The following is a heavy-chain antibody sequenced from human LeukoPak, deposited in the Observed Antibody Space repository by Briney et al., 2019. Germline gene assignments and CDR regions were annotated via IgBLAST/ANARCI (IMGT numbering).Heavy chain of an antibody. D-gene: IGHD6-13*01. J-gene: IGHJ4*02. CDR2: IYYSGST. CDR1: GGSISSSSYY. CDR3: ARRGSSWYFDY. Sequence: SDTLSLTCTVSGGSISSSSYYWGWIRQPPGKGLEWIGSIYYSGSTYYNPSLKSRVTISVDTSKNQFSLKLTSVTAADTAVYYCARRGSSWYFDYWGQGTLVTVSS. V-gene: IGHV4-39*07.